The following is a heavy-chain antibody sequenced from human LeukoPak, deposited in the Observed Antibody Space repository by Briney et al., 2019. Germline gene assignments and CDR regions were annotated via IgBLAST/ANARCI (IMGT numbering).Heavy chain of an antibody. D-gene: IGHD5-18*01. J-gene: IGHJ6*03. CDR1: GFTVSSNY. Sequence: GGSLRLSCAASGFTVSSNYMSWVRQAPGTGLEWVSVIYSGGSTYYADSVKGRFTISRDNSKNTLYLQMNSLRAEDTAVYYCAREGRGYSYGQTSYYMDVWGKGTTVTVSS. CDR3: AREGRGYSYGQTSYYMDV. CDR2: IYSGGST. V-gene: IGHV3-53*01.